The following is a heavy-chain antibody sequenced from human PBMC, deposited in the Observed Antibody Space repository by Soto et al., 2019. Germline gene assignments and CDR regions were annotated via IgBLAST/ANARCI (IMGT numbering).Heavy chain of an antibody. V-gene: IGHV3-23*01. CDR3: AKEGYSSYDYVY. CDR2: ISGSGGST. D-gene: IGHD5-12*01. CDR1: GFTFSSYA. J-gene: IGHJ4*02. Sequence: PGGSLRLSFAASGFTFSSYAMSWVRQAPGKGLEWVSGISGSGGSTYYADSVKGRFTISRDNSKNTLYLQMNSLRGEDTAVYYCAKEGYSSYDYVYWGQGTLVTVSS.